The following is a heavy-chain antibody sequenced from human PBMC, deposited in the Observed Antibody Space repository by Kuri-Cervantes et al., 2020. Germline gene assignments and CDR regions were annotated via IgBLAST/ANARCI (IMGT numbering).Heavy chain of an antibody. V-gene: IGHV4-34*01. CDR3: AKGGGDIVVVPAAKRKNAFDI. Sequence: SETLSLTCAVYGGSFSGYYWSWIRQPPGKGLEWIGEINHSGSTNYNPSLKSRVTISVDTSKNQFSPKLSSVTAADTAVYYCAKGGGDIVVVPAAKRKNAFDIWGQGTMVTVSS. J-gene: IGHJ3*02. CDR2: INHSGST. D-gene: IGHD2-2*01. CDR1: GGSFSGYY.